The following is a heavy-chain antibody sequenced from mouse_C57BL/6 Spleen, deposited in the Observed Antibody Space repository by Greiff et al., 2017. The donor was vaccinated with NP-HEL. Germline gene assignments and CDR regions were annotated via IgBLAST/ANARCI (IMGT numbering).Heavy chain of an antibody. J-gene: IGHJ4*01. CDR1: GFTFSDYY. CDR2: ISNGGGST. Sequence: EVQPVESGGGLVQPGGSLKLSCAASGFTFSDYYMYWVRQTPEKRLEWVAYISNGGGSTYYPDTVKGRFTISRDNAKNTLYLQMSRLKSEDTAMYYCARQLRPYLYAMDYWGQGTSVTVSS. CDR3: ARQLRPYLYAMDY. V-gene: IGHV5-12*01. D-gene: IGHD3-2*02.